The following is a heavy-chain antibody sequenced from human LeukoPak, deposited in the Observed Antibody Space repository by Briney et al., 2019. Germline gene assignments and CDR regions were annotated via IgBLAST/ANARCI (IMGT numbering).Heavy chain of an antibody. CDR3: AREGLTSVIAFDS. D-gene: IGHD2-15*01. V-gene: IGHV3-21*01. J-gene: IGHJ5*01. CDR2: ISGTSKYI. CDR1: GSTFSYYT. Sequence: GGSLRLSCAASGSTFSYYTMHWVRQAPGKGLEWVSSISGTSKYIYYEDSLKGRFTVSRDNADNSLSLHIASLRGDDTAVYYCAREGLTSVIAFDSWGQGTLVTVSS.